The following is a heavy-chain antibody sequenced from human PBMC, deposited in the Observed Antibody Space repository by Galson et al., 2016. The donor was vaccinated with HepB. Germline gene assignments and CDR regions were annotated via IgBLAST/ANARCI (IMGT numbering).Heavy chain of an antibody. Sequence: SLRLSCVASSFSFSTYGMHWVRQAPGKGLEWVAVIWHDGSNKQYADSVKGRFTISRDNSKSTLNLQMNSLRVEDTAVYYCAREIQGRWYYFDYWGQGTLVTVSS. CDR1: SFSFSTYG. J-gene: IGHJ4*02. V-gene: IGHV3-33*01. CDR2: IWHDGSNK. CDR3: AREIQGRWYYFDY. D-gene: IGHD3-16*01.